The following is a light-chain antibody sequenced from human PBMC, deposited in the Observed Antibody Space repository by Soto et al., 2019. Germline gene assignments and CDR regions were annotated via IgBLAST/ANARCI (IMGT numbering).Light chain of an antibody. V-gene: IGLV2-14*01. J-gene: IGLJ1*01. Sequence: QSALTQPASVSGSPGQSITISCTGTSSDAGGYDYVSWYQLHPGKAPKLMVFEVNNRPSGVSYRFSGSKSGNTASLTISGLQAEDEADYFCSSYSISTAYLFGTGTKVTVL. CDR1: SSDAGGYDY. CDR3: SSYSISTAYL. CDR2: EVN.